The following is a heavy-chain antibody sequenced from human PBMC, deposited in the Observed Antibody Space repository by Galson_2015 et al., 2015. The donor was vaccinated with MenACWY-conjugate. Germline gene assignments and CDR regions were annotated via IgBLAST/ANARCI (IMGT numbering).Heavy chain of an antibody. CDR1: GYRFTTYW. D-gene: IGHD2-2*02. V-gene: IGHV5-51*01. Sequence: QSGAEVKKPGESLTISCKGSGYRFTTYWIGWVRQMPGKGLQWMGIMYPGDSDTRYSPSFQGQVTISADKSISTAYLQWSSLKASDTAIYYCVVPAAIVGSFDYWGQGTLVIVSS. CDR3: VVPAAIVGSFDY. J-gene: IGHJ4*02. CDR2: MYPGDSDT.